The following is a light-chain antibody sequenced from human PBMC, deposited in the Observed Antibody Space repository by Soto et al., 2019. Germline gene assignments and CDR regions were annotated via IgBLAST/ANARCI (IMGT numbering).Light chain of an antibody. V-gene: IGKV1-27*01. CDR3: QKYDSAPRT. CDR1: QGINNY. J-gene: IGKJ1*01. CDR2: TAS. Sequence: DIQMTQSPSSLSASVGDSVTITCRASQGINNYLAWYQQKPGKVPVLLIYTASTLKPGVPSRFSGRGAGTDFTLTIRSLQPEDFATYYCQKYDSAPRTFGQGTKV.